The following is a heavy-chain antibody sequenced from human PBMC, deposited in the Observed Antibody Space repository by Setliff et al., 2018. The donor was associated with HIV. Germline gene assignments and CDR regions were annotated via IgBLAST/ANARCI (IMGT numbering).Heavy chain of an antibody. D-gene: IGHD2-15*01. CDR3: ARVFPPIRGAPFGTPPGAFDI. CDR2: VYTSGST. CDR1: GGSMSTYY. J-gene: IGHJ3*02. Sequence: SETLSLTCSVSGGSMSTYYWSWIRQPAGKRLEWIRRVYTSGSTIYNPSLRSRVTMSVDTSKSQFSLKLNSVAAADTAVYYCARVFPPIRGAPFGTPPGAFDIWGQGTMVTVSS. V-gene: IGHV4-4*07.